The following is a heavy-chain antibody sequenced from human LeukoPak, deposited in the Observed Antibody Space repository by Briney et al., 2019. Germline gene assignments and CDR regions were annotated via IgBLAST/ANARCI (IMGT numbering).Heavy chain of an antibody. CDR1: GGSFSGYY. CDR2: INHRGSP. Sequence: SETLSLSSDVYGGSFSGYYWSCIPQPPGKGLEWSGEINHRGSPNYNPSLQSRVTISVDTSKTQFSLKLSPGTGADAAVYYCGRGRIAVATDYWGGGTVVTV. D-gene: IGHD6-19*01. J-gene: IGHJ4*02. CDR3: GRGRIAVATDY. V-gene: IGHV4-34*01.